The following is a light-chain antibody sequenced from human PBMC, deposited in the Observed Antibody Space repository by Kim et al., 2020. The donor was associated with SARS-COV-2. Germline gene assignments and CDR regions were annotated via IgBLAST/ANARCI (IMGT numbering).Light chain of an antibody. CDR3: QQYDAYPLT. Sequence: SASVGDRGTISCRASQSVSTWLAWYQQKPGKAPNLLIYKTSTLEGGVPSRFSGSGSGTEFTLTISSLQPDDFATYYCQQYDAYPLTFGGGTKLEI. CDR2: KTS. CDR1: QSVSTW. V-gene: IGKV1-5*03. J-gene: IGKJ4*01.